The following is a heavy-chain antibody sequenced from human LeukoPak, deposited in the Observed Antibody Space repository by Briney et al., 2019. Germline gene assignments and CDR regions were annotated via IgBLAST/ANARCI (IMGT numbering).Heavy chain of an antibody. CDR1: VFTVSGNY. V-gene: IGHV3-53*01. D-gene: IGHD4-23*01. Sequence: GGSLRLSCAVSVFTVSGNYMSWVRQAPGKGLEWVSLIYSGGTTYYADSVKGRFTISRDNSKNTLYLQMNSLRAEDTTVYYCARRAGGYSHPYDYWGQGILVTVSP. CDR2: IYSGGTT. J-gene: IGHJ4*02. CDR3: ARRAGGYSHPYDY.